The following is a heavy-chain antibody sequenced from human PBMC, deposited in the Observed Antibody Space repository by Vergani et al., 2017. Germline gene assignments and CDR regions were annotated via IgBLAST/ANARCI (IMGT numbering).Heavy chain of an antibody. Sequence: QVQLQESGPGLVKPSETLSLTCTVSGGSISSYYWSWIRQPPGKGLEWIGYIYYSGSTNYNPSLKSRVTISVDTSKHQFSLKLSSVTAADTAVYYCARAVPAAMSPLYYYYYYMDVWGKGTAVTVSS. CDR1: GGSISSYY. J-gene: IGHJ6*03. V-gene: IGHV4-59*01. CDR3: ARAVPAAMSPLYYYYYYMDV. CDR2: IYYSGST. D-gene: IGHD2-2*01.